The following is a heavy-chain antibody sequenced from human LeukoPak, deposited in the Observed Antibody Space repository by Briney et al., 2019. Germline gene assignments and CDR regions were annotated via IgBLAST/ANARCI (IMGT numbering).Heavy chain of an antibody. V-gene: IGHV1-46*01. Sequence: ASVKVSCKASGYTFTPYYIHWARQAPGQGLEWMGKINPSTRISACTEKFQGRVTMTADTSTNTVYMELSSLRSEDTAMYYCTPSGDGWGLDYWGQGTLVTVSS. CDR1: GYTFTPYY. CDR2: INPSTRIS. J-gene: IGHJ4*02. CDR3: TPSGDGWGLDY. D-gene: IGHD3-16*01.